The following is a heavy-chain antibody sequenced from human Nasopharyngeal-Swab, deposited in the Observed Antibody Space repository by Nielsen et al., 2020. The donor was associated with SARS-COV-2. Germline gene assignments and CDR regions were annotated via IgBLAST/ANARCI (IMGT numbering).Heavy chain of an antibody. CDR2: ISSSSSTI. CDR1: GFTFSSYS. V-gene: IGHV3-48*02. J-gene: IGHJ4*02. D-gene: IGHD6-25*01. CDR3: ARKAAFD. Sequence: GESLKISCAASGFTFSSYSMNWVRQAPGKGLEWVSYISSSSSTIYYADSVKGRFTISRDNAKNSLYLQMNSLRDEDTAVYYFARKAAFDWGQGTLVTVSS.